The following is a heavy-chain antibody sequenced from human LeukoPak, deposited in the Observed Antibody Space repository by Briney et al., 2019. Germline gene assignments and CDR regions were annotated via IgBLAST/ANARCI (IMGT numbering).Heavy chain of an antibody. CDR2: INHSGST. CDR3: ARDAYSGYGPPDYYMDV. Sequence: PPETLSLTCDVYGGSFSGYYWSWIRHPPGKGLEWIGAINHSGSTNYNPSLKSRVPISVDTSKNQFSLKLSSVTAADTAVYYCARDAYSGYGPPDYYMDVWGKGTTVTISS. J-gene: IGHJ6*03. CDR1: GGSFSGYY. D-gene: IGHD5-12*01. V-gene: IGHV4-34*01.